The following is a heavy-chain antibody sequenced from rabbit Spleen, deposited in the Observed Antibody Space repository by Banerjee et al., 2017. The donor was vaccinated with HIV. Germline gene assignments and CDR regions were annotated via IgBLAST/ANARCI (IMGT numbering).Heavy chain of an antibody. D-gene: IGHD6-1*01. J-gene: IGHJ4*01. V-gene: IGHV1S45*01. CDR3: ARGDGYAYGGYHL. Sequence: QEQLEESGGDLVKPEGSLTLTCAASGIDFSGTVYVCWVRQAPGRGLEWIACIFAGGSDTTYYASWAKGRFTISKTSSTTVTLQMTSLTAADTATYFCARGDGYAYGGYHLWGPGTLVTVS. CDR2: IFAGGSDTT. CDR1: GIDFSGTVY.